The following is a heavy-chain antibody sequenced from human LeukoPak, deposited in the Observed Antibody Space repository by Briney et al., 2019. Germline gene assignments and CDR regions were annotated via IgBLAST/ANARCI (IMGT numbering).Heavy chain of an antibody. Sequence: GGSLRLSCAASGFTFTSYAMSWARQAQGKGLDWVSAISGSGGSTYYADSVKGRFTISRDNSKNTLYLQMNSLRAEDTAVYYCAKDPGGIYFDYWGQGTLVTVSS. CDR3: AKDPGGIYFDY. J-gene: IGHJ4*02. V-gene: IGHV3-23*01. CDR2: ISGSGGST. D-gene: IGHD1-14*01. CDR1: GFTFTSYA.